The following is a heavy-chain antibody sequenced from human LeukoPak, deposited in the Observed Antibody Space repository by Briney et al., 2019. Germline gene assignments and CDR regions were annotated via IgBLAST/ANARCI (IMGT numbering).Heavy chain of an antibody. CDR1: GFTFSSNY. D-gene: IGHD2-21*02. Sequence: PGGSLRLSCAASGFTFSSNYMSWVRQAPGKGLEWVSVIYSGGSTYYADSVKGRFTISRDNSKNTLYLQMNSLRAEDTAVYYCARDCGGDCYSVFDYWGQGTLVTVSS. CDR2: IYSGGST. J-gene: IGHJ4*02. CDR3: ARDCGGDCYSVFDY. V-gene: IGHV3-66*01.